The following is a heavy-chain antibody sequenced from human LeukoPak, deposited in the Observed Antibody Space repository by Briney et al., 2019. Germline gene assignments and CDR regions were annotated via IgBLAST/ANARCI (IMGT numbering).Heavy chain of an antibody. CDR2: IYTSGST. Sequence: SETLSLTCTVSGGSLSSGSYYWSWIRQPAGKGLEWIGRIYTSGSTNYNPSLKSRVTISVDTSKNRFSLKLSSVTAADTAVYYCARELVPAAYGYWGQGTLVTVSS. V-gene: IGHV4-61*02. D-gene: IGHD2-2*01. CDR3: ARELVPAAYGY. J-gene: IGHJ4*02. CDR1: GGSLSSGSYY.